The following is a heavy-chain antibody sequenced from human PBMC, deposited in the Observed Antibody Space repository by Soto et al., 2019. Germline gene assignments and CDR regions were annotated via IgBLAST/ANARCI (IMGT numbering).Heavy chain of an antibody. D-gene: IGHD6-6*01. CDR2: IYPGDSDT. CDR3: ARRHLVEDAFDI. CDR1: GYSFTSYW. J-gene: IGHJ3*02. V-gene: IGHV5-51*01. Sequence: ASVKVSCKGSGYSFTSYWIGWVRQMPGKGLEWMGIIYPGDSDTKYSPSFQGQVTISADKSIITAYLQWSSLKASDTAMYYCARRHLVEDAFDIWGQGTMVTVSS.